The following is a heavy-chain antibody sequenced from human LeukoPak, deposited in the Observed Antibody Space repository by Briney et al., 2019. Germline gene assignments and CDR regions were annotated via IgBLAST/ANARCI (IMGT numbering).Heavy chain of an antibody. CDR2: ISGSGGNT. CDR3: AEVGMGFLVQVNRYMAG. V-gene: IGHV3-23*01. J-gene: IGHJ6*03. Sequence: GGSLRLSCAASGFIFNIYAMNWVRQAPGKGLEWVSAISGSGGNTYYADSVKGRFTISRDNSKNTLYLQMNSLRAEDTAVYYCAEVGMGFLVQVNRYMAGWGKGATVTVSS. D-gene: IGHD3-3*01. CDR1: GFIFNIYA.